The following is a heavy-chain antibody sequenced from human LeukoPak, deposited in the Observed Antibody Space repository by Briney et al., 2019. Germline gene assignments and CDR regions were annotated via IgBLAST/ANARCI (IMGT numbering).Heavy chain of an antibody. CDR3: ASPSSSSSTYDY. Sequence: SETLSLTCTVSGGAISISNYYWGWIRQPPGKGLEWIGSIYYSGSTYYNPSLKSRVTISVDTSKNQFSLKLSSVTAADTAVYYCASPSSSSSTYDYWGQGTLVTVSS. CDR1: GGAISISNYY. CDR2: IYYSGST. V-gene: IGHV4-39*01. J-gene: IGHJ4*02. D-gene: IGHD6-6*01.